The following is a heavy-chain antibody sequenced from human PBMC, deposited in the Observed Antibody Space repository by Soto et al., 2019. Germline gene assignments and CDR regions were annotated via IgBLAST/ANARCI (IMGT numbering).Heavy chain of an antibody. CDR3: ARRGYCSGGSCGPGFYGMDV. V-gene: IGHV1-69*13. D-gene: IGHD2-15*01. Sequence: SVKVSCKASGGTFSSYAISWVRQAPGQGLEWMGGIIPIFGTANYAQKFQGRVTITADESTSTAYMELSSLRSEDTAVYYCARRGYCSGGSCGPGFYGMDVWGQGTTVTVSS. CDR1: GGTFSSYA. CDR2: IIPIFGTA. J-gene: IGHJ6*02.